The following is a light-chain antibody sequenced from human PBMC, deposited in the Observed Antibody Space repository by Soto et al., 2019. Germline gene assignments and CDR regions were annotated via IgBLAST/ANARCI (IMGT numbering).Light chain of an antibody. CDR3: QQHNTYPIT. CDR1: QGISSS. Sequence: DIQLTQSPSFLSTSVGDRVTITCRASQGISSSLVWSQQKPGKAPNLLIYAASTLQSGVPSRFSGSGSGTEFTLTISSLQPEDFATYYCQQHNTYPITFGQGTRLEIK. V-gene: IGKV1-9*01. CDR2: AAS. J-gene: IGKJ5*01.